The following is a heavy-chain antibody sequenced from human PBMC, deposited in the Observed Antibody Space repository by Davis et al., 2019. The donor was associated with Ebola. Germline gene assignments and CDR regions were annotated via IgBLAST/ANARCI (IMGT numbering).Heavy chain of an antibody. D-gene: IGHD3-16*02. J-gene: IGHJ6*04. V-gene: IGHV3-74*01. CDR1: GFTFSKYW. CDR2: INSDGSST. Sequence: GESLKISCAASGFTFSKYWMHWVRQAPGKGLVWVSRINSDGSSTYYADSVKGRFTISRDNAQNTLYLQMNSLRAEDTAVYYCARGLEYYDYVWGSYRSLYYGMDVWGKGTTVTVSS. CDR3: ARGLEYYDYVWGSYRSLYYGMDV.